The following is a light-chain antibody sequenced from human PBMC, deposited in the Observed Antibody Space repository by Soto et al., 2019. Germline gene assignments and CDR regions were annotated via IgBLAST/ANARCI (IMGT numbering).Light chain of an antibody. CDR2: AAS. J-gene: IGKJ2*01. CDR3: QKYTSAPHT. V-gene: IGKV1-27*01. CDR1: QGISNY. Sequence: DIQMTQSPSSLSASVRDRVTITCRASQGISNYLAWYQQKPGKVPKLLVYAASTLQSGVPSRCSGSGSGTDFTLTISSLQPEDVATYYCQKYTSAPHTFGQGPKLDIK.